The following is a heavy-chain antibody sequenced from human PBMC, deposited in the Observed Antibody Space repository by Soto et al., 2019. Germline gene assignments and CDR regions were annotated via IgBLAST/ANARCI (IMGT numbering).Heavy chain of an antibody. V-gene: IGHV1-58*01. CDR1: GFTFTSSA. CDR3: AAGYCSGGSCYSSDS. Sequence: QLQLVQSGPEVKKPGTSVKVSCKASGFTFTSSAVQWVRQARGQRLEWIGWIVVGSGNTNYAQKFQERVTITRDMSTSTAYMELSSLRSEDTAVYYCAAGYCSGGSCYSSDSWGQGTLVTVSS. CDR2: IVVGSGNT. D-gene: IGHD2-15*01. J-gene: IGHJ4*02.